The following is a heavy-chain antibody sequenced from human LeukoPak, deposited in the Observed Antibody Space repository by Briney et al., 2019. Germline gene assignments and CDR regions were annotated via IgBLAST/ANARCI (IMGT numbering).Heavy chain of an antibody. CDR3: ARSLLRGGASGY. CDR2: IYHDGST. V-gene: IGHV4-4*02. CDR1: GGSISSSNW. J-gene: IGHJ4*02. Sequence: SGTLSLTCTVSGGSISSSNWWSWVRQPPGKGLEWIGEIYHDGSTHYNPSLKSRVTISVDTSKNQFSLKLSSVTAADTAVYYCARSLLRGGASGYWGQGTLVTVSS. D-gene: IGHD3-3*01.